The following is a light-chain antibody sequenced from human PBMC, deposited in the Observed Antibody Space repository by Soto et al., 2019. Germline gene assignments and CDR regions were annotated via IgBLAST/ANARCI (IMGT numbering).Light chain of an antibody. CDR1: QTISSW. CDR3: QLYNSGYT. CDR2: KAS. Sequence: DIQMTQSPSTLSASVGDRVTITCRASQTISSWLAWFQQKPGKAPKLLIYKASTLEGGVPSRFSGSGSGTEFTLTISSLQPDDFATYYCQLYNSGYTFGQGTKLEIK. V-gene: IGKV1-5*03. J-gene: IGKJ2*01.